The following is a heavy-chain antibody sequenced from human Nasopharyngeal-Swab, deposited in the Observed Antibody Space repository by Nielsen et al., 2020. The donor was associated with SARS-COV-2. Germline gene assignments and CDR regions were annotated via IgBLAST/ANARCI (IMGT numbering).Heavy chain of an antibody. CDR1: GGSISSGGYS. V-gene: IGHV4-30-2*01. CDR2: IYHSGST. J-gene: IGHJ6*02. CDR3: ARVAVVVSYYYYGMDV. D-gene: IGHD2-15*01. Sequence: SETLSLTCAVSGGSISSGGYSWSWIRQPPGKGLEWIGYIYHSGSTYYNPSLKSRVTISVDTSKNQFSLELSSVTAADTAVYYCARVAVVVSYYYYGMDVWGQGTTVTVSS.